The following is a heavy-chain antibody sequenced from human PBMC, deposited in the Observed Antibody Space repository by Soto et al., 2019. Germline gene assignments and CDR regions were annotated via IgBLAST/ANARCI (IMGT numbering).Heavy chain of an antibody. D-gene: IGHD6-13*01. Sequence: QVQLVESGGGVVQPGRSLRLSCAASGFTFSSYGMHWVRQAPGKGLEWVAVIWYDGRNKYYADSVKGRFTISRDNSKNTLYLQMNSLRAEDTAVYYCARDHSSIEAAAGTLVDYWGQGTLVTVSS. CDR3: ARDHSSIEAAAGTLVDY. V-gene: IGHV3-33*01. J-gene: IGHJ4*02. CDR2: IWYDGRNK. CDR1: GFTFSSYG.